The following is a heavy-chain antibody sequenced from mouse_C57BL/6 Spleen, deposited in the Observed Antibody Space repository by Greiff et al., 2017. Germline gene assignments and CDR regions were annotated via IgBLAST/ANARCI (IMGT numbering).Heavy chain of an antibody. Sequence: VQLQQPGAELVMPGASVKLSCKASGYTFTSYWMHWVKQRPGQGLEWIGEIDPSDSYTNYNQKFKGKSTLTVDKSSSTAYMQLSSLTSEDSAVYYCARWNYSNLYYAMDYWGQGTSVTVSS. D-gene: IGHD2-5*01. CDR1: GYTFTSYW. J-gene: IGHJ4*01. V-gene: IGHV1-69*01. CDR2: IDPSDSYT. CDR3: ARWNYSNLYYAMDY.